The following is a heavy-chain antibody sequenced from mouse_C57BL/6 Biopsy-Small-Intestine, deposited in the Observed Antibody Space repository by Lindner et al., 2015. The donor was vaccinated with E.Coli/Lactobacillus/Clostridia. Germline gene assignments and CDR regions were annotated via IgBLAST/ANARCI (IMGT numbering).Heavy chain of an antibody. CDR2: ISSGSNTI. Sequence: VQLQESGGGLVKPGGSRKVSCAASGFTFSDYGMHWVRQAPEKGLEWVAYISSGSNTIYYGDTVKGRFTISRDSAKNTLFLQMTSLRSEDTAMYYCARGLEYYYAMDYWGQGTSVTVSS. J-gene: IGHJ4*01. CDR3: ARGLEYYYAMDY. CDR1: GFTFSDYG. V-gene: IGHV5-17*01.